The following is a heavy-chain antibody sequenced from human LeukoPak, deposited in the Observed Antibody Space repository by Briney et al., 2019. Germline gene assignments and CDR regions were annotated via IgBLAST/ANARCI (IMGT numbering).Heavy chain of an antibody. CDR1: GFTLSSYW. V-gene: IGHV3-7*03. CDR2: IKQDGSEK. CDR3: ARDGRSGWNDHDY. J-gene: IGHJ4*02. D-gene: IGHD6-19*01. Sequence: GGSLRLSCAASGFTLSSYWMSWVRQAPGKGLEWVANIKQDGSEKNYVDFVKGRFTISRDNAKNSLYLQMNSLRAEDTAVYYCARDGRSGWNDHDYWGQGTLVIVSS.